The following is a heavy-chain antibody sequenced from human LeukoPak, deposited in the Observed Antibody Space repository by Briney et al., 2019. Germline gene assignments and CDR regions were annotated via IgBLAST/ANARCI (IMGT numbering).Heavy chain of an antibody. V-gene: IGHV1-18*01. Sequence: ASVKVSCKASGYTFTSYGISWVRQAPGQGLEWMGWISAYNGNTNYAQKLQGRVTMTTDTSTSTAYMELRSLRSDDTAVYYCARDGVVPAAMPRPGDYYYGMDVWGQGTTVTVSS. CDR2: ISAYNGNT. CDR3: ARDGVVPAAMPRPGDYYYGMDV. CDR1: GYTFTSYG. J-gene: IGHJ6*02. D-gene: IGHD2-2*01.